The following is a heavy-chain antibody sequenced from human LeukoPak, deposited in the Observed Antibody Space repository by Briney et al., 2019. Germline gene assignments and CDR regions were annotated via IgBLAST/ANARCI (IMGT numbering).Heavy chain of an antibody. V-gene: IGHV1-2*02. CDR3: ARNSGSYSHAFDI. D-gene: IGHD1-26*01. Sequence: ASVKVSCKASGYTFTSYDINWVRQATGQGLEWMGWMNPNSGGTNYAQKFQGRVTMTRDTSISTAYMELSRLRSDGTAVYYCARNSGSYSHAFDIWGQGTMVTVSS. CDR2: MNPNSGGT. J-gene: IGHJ3*02. CDR1: GYTFTSYD.